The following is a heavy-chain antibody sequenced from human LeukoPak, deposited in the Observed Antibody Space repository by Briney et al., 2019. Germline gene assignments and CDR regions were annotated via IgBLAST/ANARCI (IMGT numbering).Heavy chain of an antibody. CDR3: ARNAGTKDYYYGMDV. CDR1: GASINKYY. Sequence: PSETLSLTCTVSGASINKYYWNWVRQPPGKGLGWIGYFFYSGSTRYNPSLKSRVTISGDMSNNQFSLRLTSLTAADTAVYYCARNAGTKDYYYGMDVWGQGTTVIVSS. D-gene: IGHD2-2*01. V-gene: IGHV4-59*08. J-gene: IGHJ6*02. CDR2: FFYSGST.